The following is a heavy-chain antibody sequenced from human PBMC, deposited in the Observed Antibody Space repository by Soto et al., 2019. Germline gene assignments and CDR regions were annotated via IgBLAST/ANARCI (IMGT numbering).Heavy chain of an antibody. V-gene: IGHV4-39*01. J-gene: IGHJ5*02. Sequence: LSLTCTATGDSITSTDYYWGWIRQPPGKGLEWVASIYYSGSTYHNPSLKSRVTISVDTSKNQFSLKVTSVTAADTAVYYCARHWRTGYSTVFGVVMGWFDPWGQGTLVTVSS. CDR3: ARHWRTGYSTVFGVVMGWFDP. CDR2: IYYSGST. CDR1: GDSITSTDYY. D-gene: IGHD3-3*01.